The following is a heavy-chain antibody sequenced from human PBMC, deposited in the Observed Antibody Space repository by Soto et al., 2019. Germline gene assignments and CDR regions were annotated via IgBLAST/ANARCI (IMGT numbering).Heavy chain of an antibody. D-gene: IGHD2-15*01. CDR3: ARSGLPDPVVVVGHTPFDP. V-gene: IGHV1-18*01. J-gene: IGHJ5*02. CDR2: ISAYNGDT. CDR1: GYTFTNYD. Sequence: QVQLVQSGAEVKKPGASVKVSCKASGYTFTNYDINWVRQAPGQGLEWMGWISAYNGDTNYAQKLQGRVTMTTDTSTSTAYMELRSLRSDDTAVYYCARSGLPDPVVVVGHTPFDPLGQGTLVTVSS.